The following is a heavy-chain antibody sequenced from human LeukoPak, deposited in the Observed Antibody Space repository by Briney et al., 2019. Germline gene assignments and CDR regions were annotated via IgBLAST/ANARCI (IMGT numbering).Heavy chain of an antibody. D-gene: IGHD6-13*01. CDR2: IKQDGSEK. CDR1: GFPLSSYW. Sequence: PGGSLRLSCAASGFPLSSYWVGWVRQAPGKGLEWVANIKQDGSEKYYVDSVKGRFTISRDNTKNSLYLQMNSLRAEDTAVYYCARETSYLAATAVYWGQGTLVTVSS. CDR3: ARETSYLAATAVY. V-gene: IGHV3-7*03. J-gene: IGHJ4*02.